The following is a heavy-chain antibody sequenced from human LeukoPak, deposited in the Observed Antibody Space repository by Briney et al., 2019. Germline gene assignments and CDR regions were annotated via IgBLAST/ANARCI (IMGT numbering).Heavy chain of an antibody. CDR2: IKPDEGEK. D-gene: IGHD3-10*02. J-gene: IGHJ6*04. Sequence: GGSLRLSCAASGFTFSSDWMIWVRQSPGKGLEWVANIKPDEGEKYYVDSVKGRFTVSRDNAKNSLYLQMNSLRAEDTAVYYCAELGITMIGGVWGKGTTVTISS. CDR3: AELGITMIGGV. CDR1: GFTFSSDW. V-gene: IGHV3-7*01.